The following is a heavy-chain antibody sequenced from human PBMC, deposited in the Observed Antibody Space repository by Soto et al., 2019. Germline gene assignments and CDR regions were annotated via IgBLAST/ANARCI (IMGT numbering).Heavy chain of an antibody. CDR2: ISAYNGNT. CDR3: ASGRGYYDSSGYYLQDFDY. D-gene: IGHD3-22*01. V-gene: IGHV1-18*01. Sequence: VSVKVSCKASGYTFTSYGISWVRQAPGQGLEWMGWISAYNGNTNYAQKLQGRVTMTTDTSTSTAYMELRSLRSDDTAVYYCASGRGYYDSSGYYLQDFDYWGQGTLVTVSS. CDR1: GYTFTSYG. J-gene: IGHJ4*02.